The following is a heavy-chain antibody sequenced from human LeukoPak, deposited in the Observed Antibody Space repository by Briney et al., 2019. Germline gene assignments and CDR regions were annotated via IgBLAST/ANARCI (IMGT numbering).Heavy chain of an antibody. Sequence: ASVKVSCKASGYTFTSYGICWVRQALGQGLEWMGWISAYNGNTNYAQKLQGRVTMTTDTSTSTAYMELRSLRSDDTAVYYCARGEVLGYDLTAFDIWGQGTMVTVSS. CDR3: ARGEVLGYDLTAFDI. V-gene: IGHV1-18*01. CDR1: GYTFTSYG. D-gene: IGHD3-16*01. CDR2: ISAYNGNT. J-gene: IGHJ3*02.